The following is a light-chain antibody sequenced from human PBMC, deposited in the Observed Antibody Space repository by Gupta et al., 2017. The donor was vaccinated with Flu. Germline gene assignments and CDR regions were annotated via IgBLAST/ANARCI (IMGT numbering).Light chain of an antibody. V-gene: IGKV3/OR2-268*02. CDR3: QQDYTFHP. CDR2: GAS. Sequence: PGERATLSCRASQSVCSSYLSWYQQKPGQAPRLLIYGASTRASGFPARFSGSGSGTDFTLTRSSLQPEDFAVYYCQQDYTFHPFGGGTKVEIK. J-gene: IGKJ4*01. CDR1: QSVCSSY.